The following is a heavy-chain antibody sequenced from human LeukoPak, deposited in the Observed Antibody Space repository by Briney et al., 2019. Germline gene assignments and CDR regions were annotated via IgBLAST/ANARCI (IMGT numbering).Heavy chain of an antibody. CDR2: INAGNGNT. CDR1: GYTFTSYA. CDR3: VRYFDWSPGAFDI. V-gene: IGHV1-3*01. J-gene: IGHJ3*02. D-gene: IGHD3-9*01. Sequence: GPVKVSCKASGYTFTSYAMHWVRQAPGQRLEWMGWINAGNGNTKYSQKFQGRVTITRDTSASTAYMELSSLRSEDTAVYYCVRYFDWSPGAFDIWGQGTMVTVSS.